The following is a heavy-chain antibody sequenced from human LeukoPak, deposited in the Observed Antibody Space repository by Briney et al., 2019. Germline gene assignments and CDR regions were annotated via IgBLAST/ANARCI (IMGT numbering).Heavy chain of an antibody. CDR1: GGTFSSYA. D-gene: IGHD3-10*01. CDR2: IIPIFGTA. Sequence: VASVTVSCKASGGTFSSYAISWVRQAPGQGLEWMGGIIPIFGTANYAQKFQGRVTITADESTSTAYMELSSLRSEDTAVYYCASSSLDTMVRGVETRPSDYWGQGTLVTVSS. CDR3: ASSSLDTMVRGVETRPSDY. V-gene: IGHV1-69*13. J-gene: IGHJ4*02.